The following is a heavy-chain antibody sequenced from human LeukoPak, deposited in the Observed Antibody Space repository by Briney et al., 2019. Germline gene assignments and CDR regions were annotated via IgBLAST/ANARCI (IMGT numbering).Heavy chain of an antibody. CDR2: IHYSGST. J-gene: IGHJ4*02. V-gene: IGHV4-59*01. CDR1: GGSISSYY. D-gene: IGHD4-17*01. CDR3: ARATGNLPDY. Sequence: SETLSLTCTVSGGSISSYYWSWIRQPPGKGLEWIGYIHYSGSTNYNPSLKSRVTISVDTSKNQFSLKLSSVTAADTAVYYCARATGNLPDYWGQGTLVTVSS.